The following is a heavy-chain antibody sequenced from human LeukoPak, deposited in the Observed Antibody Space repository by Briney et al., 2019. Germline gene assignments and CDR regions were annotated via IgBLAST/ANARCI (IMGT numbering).Heavy chain of an antibody. D-gene: IGHD3-22*01. Sequence: GGSLRLSCAASGFTFSSYSMNWVRQAPGKGLKWVSSISSTSSYIYYADSVKGRFTISRDNAKNSLFLQMNSLRAEDTAVYYCARELMGLTMIVVVNPIDYWGQGTLVTVSS. V-gene: IGHV3-21*01. CDR2: ISSTSSYI. CDR3: ARELMGLTMIVVVNPIDY. CDR1: GFTFSSYS. J-gene: IGHJ4*02.